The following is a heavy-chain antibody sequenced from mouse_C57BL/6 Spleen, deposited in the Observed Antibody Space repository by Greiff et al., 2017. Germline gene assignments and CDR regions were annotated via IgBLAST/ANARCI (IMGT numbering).Heavy chain of an antibody. CDR1: GYTFTDYY. V-gene: IGHV1-26*01. Sequence: EVQLQQSGPELVKPGASVKISCKASGYTFTDYYMNRVKQSHGKSLEWIGDINPNNGGTSYNQTFKGKATLTVDKSSSTAYMELRSLTSEDSAVYYFARGGAMDYGGQGTSDTVSS. J-gene: IGHJ4*01. D-gene: IGHD1-1*02. CDR2: INPNNGGT. CDR3: ARGGAMDY.